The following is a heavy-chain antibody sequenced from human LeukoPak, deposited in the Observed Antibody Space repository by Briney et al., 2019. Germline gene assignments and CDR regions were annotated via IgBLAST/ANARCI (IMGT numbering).Heavy chain of an antibody. CDR2: INHSGST. CDR3: ARDMGYCSGGSCYAWYYYGMDV. Sequence: SETLSLTCAVYGGSFSGYYWSWIRQPPGKGLEWIGEINHSGSTNYNPSLKSRVTISVDTSKNQFSLKLSSVTAADTAVYYCARDMGYCSGGSCYAWYYYGMDVWGQGTTVTVSS. D-gene: IGHD2-15*01. J-gene: IGHJ6*02. V-gene: IGHV4-34*01. CDR1: GGSFSGYY.